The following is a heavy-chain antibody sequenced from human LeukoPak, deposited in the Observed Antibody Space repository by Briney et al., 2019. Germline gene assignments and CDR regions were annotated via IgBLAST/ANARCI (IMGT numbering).Heavy chain of an antibody. CDR2: INGDGSRT. CDR3: ARDFGAPAP. CDR1: GFTFSNYW. J-gene: IGHJ5*02. D-gene: IGHD3-3*01. Sequence: GGSLRLSCAASGFTFSNYWMHWVRQAPGKGLVWVSRINGDGSRTNYADSVKGRFTISRDNAKNTLYLQMSILRVEDTALYYCARDFGAPAPWGQGTLVIVPP. V-gene: IGHV3-74*01.